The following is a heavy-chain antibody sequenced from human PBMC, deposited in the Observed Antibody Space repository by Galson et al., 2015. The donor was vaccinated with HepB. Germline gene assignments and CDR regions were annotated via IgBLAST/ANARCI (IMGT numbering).Heavy chain of an antibody. V-gene: IGHV4-34*01. Sequence: SETLSLTCAVYGGSFSGYYWSWIRQPPGKGLEWIGEINHSGSTNYNPSLKSRVTISVDTSKNQFSLKLSSVTAADTAVYYCIIAAGPHYYMDVWGKGTTVTVSS. J-gene: IGHJ6*03. D-gene: IGHD6-13*01. CDR3: IIAAGPHYYMDV. CDR2: INHSGST. CDR1: GGSFSGYY.